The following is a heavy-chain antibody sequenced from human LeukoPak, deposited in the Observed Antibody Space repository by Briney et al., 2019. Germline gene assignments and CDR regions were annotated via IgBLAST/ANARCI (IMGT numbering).Heavy chain of an antibody. CDR2: INHGGST. CDR1: GGSFSAYY. V-gene: IGHV4-34*01. D-gene: IGHD2-15*01. CDR3: VGSRYCNGGACYATFDF. J-gene: IGHJ4*02. Sequence: SETLSLTCTVYGGSFSAYYWSWIRQPPGKGLEWIGEINHGGSTNYNPSLKSRVTISVDTSKNQFSLKLSSMTAADTAVYYCVGSRYCNGGACYATFDFWGQGTLVTVSS.